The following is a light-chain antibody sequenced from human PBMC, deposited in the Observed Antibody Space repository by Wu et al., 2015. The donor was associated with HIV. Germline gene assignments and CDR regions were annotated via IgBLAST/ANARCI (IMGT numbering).Light chain of an antibody. CDR3: QQRRSWPLT. Sequence: IVLTQSPATLALSPGERVTLSCRASQNVNNYLAWHQQKPGQAPRLLIYDAFNRDTGIPARFSGSGSGTDFTLIISNLEPEDFAVYYCQQRRSWPLTFGQGTRLEIK. J-gene: IGKJ5*01. CDR2: DAF. CDR1: QNVNNY. V-gene: IGKV3-11*01.